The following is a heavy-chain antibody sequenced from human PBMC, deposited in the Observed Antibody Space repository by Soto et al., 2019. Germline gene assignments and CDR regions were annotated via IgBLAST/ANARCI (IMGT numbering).Heavy chain of an antibody. CDR3: ARHIVGATDGLYHYGMDV. Sequence: SETLSLTCTVSGGSISSYYWSWIRQPPGKGLEWIGYIYYSGSTKYNPSLKSRVTISVDTSKNQFSLKLTSMTAADTAVYYFARHIVGATDGLYHYGMDVWGQGTTVTVSS. CDR2: IYYSGST. J-gene: IGHJ6*02. D-gene: IGHD1-26*01. V-gene: IGHV4-59*08. CDR1: GGSISSYY.